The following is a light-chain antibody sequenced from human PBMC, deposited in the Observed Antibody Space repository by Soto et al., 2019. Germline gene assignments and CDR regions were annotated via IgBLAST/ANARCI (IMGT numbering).Light chain of an antibody. CDR2: AAF. CDR3: QNYHSAPLT. CDR1: QGMSNN. J-gene: IGKJ1*01. V-gene: IGKV1-27*01. Sequence: DIQMTQSPSSLSASVGDRVTITCRASQGMSNNLAWYRQKPGKVPKLLIYAAFTLQSEVPSRLSGSGSGTDFNLTIRSMQTADVATYYCQNYHSAPLTFGQGTKVEIK.